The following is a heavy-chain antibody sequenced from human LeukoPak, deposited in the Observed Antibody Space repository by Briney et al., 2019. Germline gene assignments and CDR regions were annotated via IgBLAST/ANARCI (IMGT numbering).Heavy chain of an antibody. CDR1: GFTFSSYA. V-gene: IGHV3-23*01. CDR2: ISGSGGST. D-gene: IGHD3-3*01. Sequence: GGPLRLSCAASGFTFSSYAMSWVRQAPGKGLEWVSAISGSGGSTYYADSVKGRFTISRDNSKNTLYLQMNSLRAEDTAVYYCAKESYSDFWSGYEVNWFDPWGQGTLVTVSS. J-gene: IGHJ5*02. CDR3: AKESYSDFWSGYEVNWFDP.